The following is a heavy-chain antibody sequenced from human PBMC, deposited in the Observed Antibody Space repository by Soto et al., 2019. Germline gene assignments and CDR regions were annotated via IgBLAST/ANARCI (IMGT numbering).Heavy chain of an antibody. J-gene: IGHJ3*02. CDR3: ARGGDYYDSSGYYYVTPGAFDI. D-gene: IGHD3-22*01. CDR2: ISSSSSYI. Sequence: GGSLRLSCAASGFTFSSYSMNWVRQAPGKGLEWVSSISSSSSYIYYADSVKGRFTISRDNAKNSLYLQMNSLRAEDTAVYYCARGGDYYDSSGYYYVTPGAFDIWGQGTMVTVSS. CDR1: GFTFSSYS. V-gene: IGHV3-21*01.